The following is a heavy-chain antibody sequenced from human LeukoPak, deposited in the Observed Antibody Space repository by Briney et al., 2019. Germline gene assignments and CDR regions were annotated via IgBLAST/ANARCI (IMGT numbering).Heavy chain of an antibody. J-gene: IGHJ4*02. CDR3: ARDMDY. V-gene: IGHV3-64*01. CDR1: GLTFTTFG. Sequence: GGSLRLSCAASGLTFTTFGMTWVRQAPGKGLEYVSAISSNGGSTYYANSVKGRFTISRDNSKNTLYLQMGSLRAEDMAVYYCARDMDYWGQGTLVTVSS. CDR2: ISSNGGST.